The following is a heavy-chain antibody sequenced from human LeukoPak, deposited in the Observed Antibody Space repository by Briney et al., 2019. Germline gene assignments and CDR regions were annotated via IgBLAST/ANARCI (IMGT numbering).Heavy chain of an antibody. D-gene: IGHD5-18*01. CDR2: IYHSGST. CDR1: GYSISSGYY. J-gene: IGHJ4*02. Sequence: SETLSLTCTVSGYSISSGYYWGWIRQPPGKGLEWIGSIYHSGSTYYNPSLKSRVTISVDTSKNQFSLKLSSVTAADTAVYYCARDRRYGIFDYWGQGTLVTVSS. V-gene: IGHV4-38-2*02. CDR3: ARDRRYGIFDY.